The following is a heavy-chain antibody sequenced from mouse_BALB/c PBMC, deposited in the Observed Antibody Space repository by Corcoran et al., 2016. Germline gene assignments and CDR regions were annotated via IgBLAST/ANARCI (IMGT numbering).Heavy chain of an antibody. V-gene: IGHV9-3-1*01. D-gene: IGHD1-1*01. J-gene: IGHJ3*01. CDR3: ARDYGSSQAWFAY. Sequence: QIQLVQSGPELKKPGETVKISCKASGYTFTNYGMNWAKQAPGKGLKWMGWINTYTGEPTYADDFKGRFAFSLETSASTVYLQINNLKNEDTATYFCARDYGSSQAWFAYWGQGTLVTVSA. CDR2: INTYTGEP. CDR1: GYTFTNYG.